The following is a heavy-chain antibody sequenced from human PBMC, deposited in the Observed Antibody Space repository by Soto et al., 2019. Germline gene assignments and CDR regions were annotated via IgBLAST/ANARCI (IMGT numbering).Heavy chain of an antibody. CDR1: GGSISSYY. CDR3: ARGATFGGVIVTQYFQH. Sequence: SETLSLTCTVSGGSISSYYWSWIRQPPGKGLEWIGYIYYSGSTNYNPSLKSRVTISVDTSKNQFSLKLSSVTAADTAVYYCARGATFGGVIVTQYFQHWGQGTLVTVSS. V-gene: IGHV4-59*01. J-gene: IGHJ1*01. D-gene: IGHD3-16*02. CDR2: IYYSGST.